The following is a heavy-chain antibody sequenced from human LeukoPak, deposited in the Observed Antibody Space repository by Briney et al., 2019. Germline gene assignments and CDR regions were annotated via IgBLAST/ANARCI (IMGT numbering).Heavy chain of an antibody. D-gene: IGHD2-2*01. J-gene: IGHJ6*02. CDR1: GFTFSSYE. CDR2: ISSSGSTI. CDR3: ARGSSSTNGFYGMDV. Sequence: PGGSRRLSCAASGFTFSSYEMNWVRQAPGKGLEWVSYISSSGSTIYYADSVKGRFTISRDNAKNSLYLQMNSLRAGDTAVYYCARGSSSTNGFYGMDVWGQGTSVTVSS. V-gene: IGHV3-48*03.